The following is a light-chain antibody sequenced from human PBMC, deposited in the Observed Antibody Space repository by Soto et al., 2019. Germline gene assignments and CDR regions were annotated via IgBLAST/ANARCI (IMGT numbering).Light chain of an antibody. CDR2: EVS. CDR1: SSDVGGYNY. CDR3: SSYTSSSTLV. Sequence: QSVLTQPASVSGPPGQSITISCTGTSSDVGGYNYVSWYQQHPGKAPKLMIYEVSNRPSGVSNRFSGSKSGNTASLTISGLQAEDEADYYCSSYTSSSTLVFGGGTQLTVL. V-gene: IGLV2-14*01. J-gene: IGLJ2*01.